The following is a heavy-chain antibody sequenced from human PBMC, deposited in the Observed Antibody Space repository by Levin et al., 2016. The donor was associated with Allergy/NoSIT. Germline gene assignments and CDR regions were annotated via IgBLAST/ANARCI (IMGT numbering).Heavy chain of an antibody. Sequence: GESLKISCAASGFTFSSYAMHWVRQAPGKGLEWVAVISYDGSNKYYADSVKGRFTISRDNSKNTLYLQMNSLRAEDTAVYYCARDRNGRFQKYGMDVWGQGTTVTVSS. J-gene: IGHJ6*02. CDR2: ISYDGSNK. CDR3: ARDRNGRFQKYGMDV. V-gene: IGHV3-30*04. D-gene: IGHD3-3*01. CDR1: GFTFSSYA.